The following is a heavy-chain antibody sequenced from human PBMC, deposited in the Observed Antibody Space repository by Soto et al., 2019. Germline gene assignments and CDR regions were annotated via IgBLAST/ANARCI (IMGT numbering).Heavy chain of an antibody. CDR1: GFTFSSYA. Sequence: GGSLRLSCAASGFTFSSYAMRWVRQAPGKGLEWVSYISSSSSTIYYADSVKGRFTISRDNAKNSLYLQMNSLRAEDTAVYYCARDSFDILTGYLQSFDYWGQGTLVTVSS. V-gene: IGHV3-48*01. CDR3: ARDSFDILTGYLQSFDY. CDR2: ISSSSSTI. J-gene: IGHJ4*02. D-gene: IGHD3-9*01.